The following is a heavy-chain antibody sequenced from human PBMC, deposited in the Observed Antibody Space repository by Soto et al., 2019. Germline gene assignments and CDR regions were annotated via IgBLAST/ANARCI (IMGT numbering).Heavy chain of an antibody. Sequence: PGESLKISCKSSGYSFTIYWIAWVRQRPGIGLEYMGIIYPGDSDTRYSPSFQGQVTMSADKSISTAYLQWTSLKASDTAMYYCAKFSRYSASPQGWFDSWGQGTLVTVSS. V-gene: IGHV5-51*01. D-gene: IGHD3-16*02. CDR3: AKFSRYSASPQGWFDS. CDR1: GYSFTIYW. J-gene: IGHJ5*01. CDR2: IYPGDSDT.